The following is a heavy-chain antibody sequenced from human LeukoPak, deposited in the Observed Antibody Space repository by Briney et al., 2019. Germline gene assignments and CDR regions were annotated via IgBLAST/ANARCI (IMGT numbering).Heavy chain of an antibody. CDR3: AKEYDFWSGYYTLWDY. V-gene: IGHV3-23*01. Sequence: GGSLRLSCAASGFTFSSYAMSWVRQAPGKGLEWVSAISGSGGSTYYADSVKGRFTISRDNSKNTLYLQMNSLRAEDTAVYYCAKEYDFWSGYYTLWDYWGQGTLGTVPS. CDR2: ISGSGGST. D-gene: IGHD3-3*01. J-gene: IGHJ4*02. CDR1: GFTFSSYA.